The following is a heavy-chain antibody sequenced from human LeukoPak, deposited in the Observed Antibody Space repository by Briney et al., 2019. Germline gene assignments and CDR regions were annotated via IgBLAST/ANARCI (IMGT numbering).Heavy chain of an antibody. D-gene: IGHD2-2*01. CDR3: ARDLVVNTVVPAATFDY. V-gene: IGHV1-2*02. CDR2: INPNSGGT. J-gene: IGHJ4*02. CDR1: GYTFTGYY. Sequence: ASVKVSCKASGYTFTGYYMHWVRQAPGQGLEWMGWINPNSGGTNYAQKFQGRVTMTRDTSISTAYMELSRLRSDDTAVYYCARDLVVNTVVPAATFDYWGQGTLATVSS.